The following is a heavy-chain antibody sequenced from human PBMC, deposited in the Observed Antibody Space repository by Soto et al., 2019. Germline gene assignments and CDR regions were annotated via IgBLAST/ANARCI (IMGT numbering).Heavy chain of an antibody. CDR3: AQDSLKYRLRLLYFCDY. CDR2: ISGSGGST. V-gene: IGHV3-23*01. CDR1: GFTFSSYA. Sequence: EVQLLESGGGLVQPGGSLRLSCAASGFTFSSYAMSWVRQAPGKGLEWVSAISGSGGSTYYADSVKGRFTISRDNSKYKVYLQMNSVRAEETGVYYCAQDSLKYRLRLLYFCDYGGQGTLVTVSS. D-gene: IGHD2-2*01. J-gene: IGHJ4*02.